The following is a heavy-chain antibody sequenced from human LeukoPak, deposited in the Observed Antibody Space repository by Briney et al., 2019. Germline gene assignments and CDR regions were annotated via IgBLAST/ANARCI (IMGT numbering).Heavy chain of an antibody. Sequence: LRLSCTAYGFTFSTYSMNWVRQAPGKGLEWVSSIFRGGTSIYYADSVKGRFTISRDNAKDSLYLQMDSLRVEDTAVYYCARKGYCSGSNCYSDYFFHMDVWGKGTTVTVSS. CDR1: GFTFSTYS. J-gene: IGHJ6*03. V-gene: IGHV3-21*01. D-gene: IGHD2-15*01. CDR3: ARKGYCSGSNCYSDYFFHMDV. CDR2: IFRGGTSI.